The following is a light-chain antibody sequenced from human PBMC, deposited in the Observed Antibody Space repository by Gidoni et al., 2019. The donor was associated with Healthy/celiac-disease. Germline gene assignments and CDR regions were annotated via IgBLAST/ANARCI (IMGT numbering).Light chain of an antibody. J-gene: IGKJ1*01. Sequence: EIVLTQSPGTLSLSPGERATLSCRASQSVSSSYLAWYQQKPGQAPRLLIYGASSRATGIPDRFSGSGSGTDFTLTISRLEPEDFAVYYCQQYGSSWWTFGQGTKVENK. CDR3: QQYGSSWWT. CDR1: QSVSSSY. CDR2: GAS. V-gene: IGKV3-20*01.